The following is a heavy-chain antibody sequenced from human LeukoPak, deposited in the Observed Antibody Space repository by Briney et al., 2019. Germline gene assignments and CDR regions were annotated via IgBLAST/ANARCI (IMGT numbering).Heavy chain of an antibody. D-gene: IGHD5-12*01. Sequence: KSSETLSRTCTVSGGSISTGSYYFGWILQPPRYGLAWIGRIYTSGSTNYNPSLKSRVTISVDTSKNQFSLKLSSVTAADTAVYYCARGYSGYDHSDDYFDYWGQGTLVTVSS. CDR2: IYTSGST. V-gene: IGHV4-61*02. CDR1: GGSISTGSYY. CDR3: ARGYSGYDHSDDYFDY. J-gene: IGHJ4*02.